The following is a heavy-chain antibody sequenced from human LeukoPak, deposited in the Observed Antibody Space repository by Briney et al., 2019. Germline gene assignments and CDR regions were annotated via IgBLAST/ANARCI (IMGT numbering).Heavy chain of an antibody. CDR2: IHPKSGGA. Sequence: ASVKVSCKASGYTFTANYIHWVRQAPGQGLEWVGRIHPKSGGANYAQKFRDRVTLTRDTSINTAYMELSGLRSDDAAVYYRARAYYDSSGYFGWGTDYYYYYMDVWGEGTTVTISS. CDR3: ARAYYDSSGYFGWGTDYYYYYMDV. CDR1: GYTFTANY. V-gene: IGHV1-2*06. J-gene: IGHJ6*03. D-gene: IGHD3-22*01.